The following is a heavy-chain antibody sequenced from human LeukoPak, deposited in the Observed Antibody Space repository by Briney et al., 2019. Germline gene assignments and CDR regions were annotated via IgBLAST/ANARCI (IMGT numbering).Heavy chain of an antibody. CDR1: GFTFSGYP. J-gene: IGHJ4*02. CDR3: AKDGLYYDGSAHVYYFDY. V-gene: IGHV3-23*01. Sequence: GGPLRLSCAAPGFTFSGYPMTWVPQAPGKGLDWVSSIIGSGDYTYYIDSVKGRFTISRDNSKNILYLQMNSLRGEDTALYYCAKDGLYYDGSAHVYYFDYWGQGTLVAVSS. CDR2: IIGSGDYT. D-gene: IGHD3-22*01.